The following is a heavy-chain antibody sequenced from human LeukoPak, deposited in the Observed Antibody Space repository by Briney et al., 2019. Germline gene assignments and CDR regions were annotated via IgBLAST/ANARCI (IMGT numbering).Heavy chain of an antibody. J-gene: IGHJ4*02. V-gene: IGHV4-59*01. D-gene: IGHD5-12*01. CDR2: IYYSGST. CDR1: GGSISSYY. Sequence: SETLSLTCTVSGGSISSYYWSWIRQPPGKGLEWIGYIYYSGSTNYNPSLKSRVTISVDTSKNQFSLKLSSVTAADTAVYYCARGPPATMALFDYWGQGTLVTVSS. CDR3: ARGPPATMALFDY.